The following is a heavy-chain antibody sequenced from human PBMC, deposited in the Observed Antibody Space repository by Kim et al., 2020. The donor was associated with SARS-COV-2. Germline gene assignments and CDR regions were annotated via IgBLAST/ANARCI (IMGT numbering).Heavy chain of an antibody. D-gene: IGHD3-22*01. Sequence: GESLKISCKGSGYSSTSYWISWVRQMPGKGLEWVGRIDPSDSYTNYSPSFQGHVTISADKSISTAYLQWSSLKASDTAMYYCARLRRDYYDSSGYYNAFDIWGQGTMVTVSS. CDR1: GYSSTSYW. CDR3: ARLRRDYYDSSGYYNAFDI. V-gene: IGHV5-10-1*01. CDR2: IDPSDSYT. J-gene: IGHJ3*02.